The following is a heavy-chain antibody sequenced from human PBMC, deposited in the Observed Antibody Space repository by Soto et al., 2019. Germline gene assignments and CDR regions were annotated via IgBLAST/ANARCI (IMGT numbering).Heavy chain of an antibody. CDR2: IYWNDEK. CDR3: AHRLRWLANFDY. CDR1: GFSLTTSGVG. Sequence: QITLKESGPTLVKPTQTLTLTCTFSGFSLTTSGVGVGWIRQPPGKALEWLALIYWNDEKRYSPSLKSRLTITKDTTRNPMVLTMTNMDPVDTATYYCAHRLRWLANFDYWGQGTLVTVSS. V-gene: IGHV2-5*01. D-gene: IGHD6-19*01. J-gene: IGHJ4*02.